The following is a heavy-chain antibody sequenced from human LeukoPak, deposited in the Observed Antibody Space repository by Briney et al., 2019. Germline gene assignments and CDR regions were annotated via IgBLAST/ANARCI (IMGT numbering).Heavy chain of an antibody. J-gene: IGHJ4*02. CDR1: GFTFSSYA. D-gene: IGHD2-15*01. V-gene: IGHV3-64*01. CDR3: TTSVVAATLFDY. CDR2: ISSNGGST. Sequence: GALRLSCAASGFTFSSYAMQCVRPAPGKGLGYVSPISSNGGSTYYANSVKGRFTISRDNSKNTLYLQMGSLRAEDMAVYYCTTSVVAATLFDYWGQGTLVTVSS.